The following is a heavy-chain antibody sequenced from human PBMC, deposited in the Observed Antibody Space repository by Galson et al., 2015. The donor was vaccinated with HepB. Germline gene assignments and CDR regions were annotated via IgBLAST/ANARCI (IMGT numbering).Heavy chain of an antibody. D-gene: IGHD1-14*01. Sequence: SLRLSCAASGFTFSSYSPNWVRQAPGKGLEWVSYISSGSSTIYYADSVKGRFTISRDNAKNSLYLQMNSLRAEDTAKYYCTRSGTSSRGAFDIWGQGTIVTVSS. CDR3: TRSGTSSRGAFDI. CDR1: GFTFSSYS. V-gene: IGHV3-48*01. CDR2: ISSGSSTI. J-gene: IGHJ3*02.